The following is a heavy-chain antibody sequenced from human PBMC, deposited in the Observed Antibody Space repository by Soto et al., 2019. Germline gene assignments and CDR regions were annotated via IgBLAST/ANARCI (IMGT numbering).Heavy chain of an antibody. CDR1: GYSFTSYW. Sequence: GESLKISCKGSGYSFTSYWISWVRQMPGKGLEWMGRIDPSDSYTNYSPSFQGHVTISADKSISTAYLQWSSLKASDTAMYYCPRTSAAGKYYYAMDVWGQGTMVTVSS. V-gene: IGHV5-10-1*01. CDR3: PRTSAAGKYYYAMDV. CDR2: IDPSDSYT. J-gene: IGHJ6*02. D-gene: IGHD6-13*01.